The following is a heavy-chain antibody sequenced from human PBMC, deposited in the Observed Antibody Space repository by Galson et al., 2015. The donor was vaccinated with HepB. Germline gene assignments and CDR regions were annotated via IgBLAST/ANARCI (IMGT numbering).Heavy chain of an antibody. Sequence: SVKVSCKASGGTFNSQPTSWVRQAPGQGPEWMAEINPPFGTKNYAQKFQDRLTIAADRSTSTVYMELSSLTSEDTAVYYCATNAGRRGIFFEYWGQGTLVTVSS. CDR1: GGTFNSQP. CDR2: INPPFGTK. D-gene: IGHD3-10*01. V-gene: IGHV1-69*06. CDR3: ATNAGRRGIFFEY. J-gene: IGHJ4*02.